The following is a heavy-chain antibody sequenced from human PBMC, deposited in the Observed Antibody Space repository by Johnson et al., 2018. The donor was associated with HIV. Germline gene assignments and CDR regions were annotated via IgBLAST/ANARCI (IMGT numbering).Heavy chain of an antibody. CDR2: ISYDGSNK. D-gene: IGHD4-17*01. V-gene: IGHV3-30*03. Sequence: QVQLVESGGGLVQPGGSLRVSCAASRFMFSSYWMSWVRQAPGKGLEWVAVISYDGSNKYYADSVKGRFTISRDNSKNTLYLQMNSLRAEDTAVYYCARDYGDYAHDAFDIWGQGTMVTVSS. J-gene: IGHJ3*02. CDR3: ARDYGDYAHDAFDI. CDR1: RFMFSSYW.